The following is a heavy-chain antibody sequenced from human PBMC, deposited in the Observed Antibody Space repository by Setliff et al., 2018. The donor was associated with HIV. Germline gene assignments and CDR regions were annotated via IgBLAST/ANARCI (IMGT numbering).Heavy chain of an antibody. CDR3: ARLAGSGNSWGYFDY. CDR1: GGSLTNYY. D-gene: IGHD1-26*01. CDR2: IYTSGNT. J-gene: IGHJ4*02. V-gene: IGHV4-4*09. Sequence: PSETLSLTCTVSGGSLTNYYWSWFRQPPGKGLEWIGHIYTSGNTHYNPSLNSRLLISLDMSTNQFSLRLRSVTVADTAVYFCARLAGSGNSWGYFDYWGQGSLVTV.